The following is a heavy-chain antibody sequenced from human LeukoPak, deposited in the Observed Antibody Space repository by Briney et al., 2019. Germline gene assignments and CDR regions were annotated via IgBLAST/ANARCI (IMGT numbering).Heavy chain of an antibody. J-gene: IGHJ4*02. CDR2: ISSSGSTI. V-gene: IGHV3-11*01. CDR1: GFTFSNSA. CDR3: ASYGSGTDY. D-gene: IGHD3-10*01. Sequence: GGSLRLSCEGSGFTFSNSAMGWVRQAPGKGLEWVSYISSSGSTIYYADSVKGRFTISRDNAKNSLYLQMNSLRAEDTAVYYCASYGSGTDYWGQGTLVTVSS.